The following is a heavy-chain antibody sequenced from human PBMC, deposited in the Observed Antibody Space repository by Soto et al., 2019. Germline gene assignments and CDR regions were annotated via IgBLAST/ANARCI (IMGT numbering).Heavy chain of an antibody. D-gene: IGHD3-3*01. CDR3: AKELHMVTITIFGGVIDTLDY. CDR1: GFTFSSYA. V-gene: IGHV3-23*01. CDR2: ISGSGGST. Sequence: GGSLRLSCAASGFTFSSYAMSWVRQAPGKGLEWVSAISGSGGSTYYADSVKGRFTISRDNSKNTLYLQMNSLRAEDTAVYYCAKELHMVTITIFGGVIDTLDYWGQGTLVTVSS. J-gene: IGHJ4*02.